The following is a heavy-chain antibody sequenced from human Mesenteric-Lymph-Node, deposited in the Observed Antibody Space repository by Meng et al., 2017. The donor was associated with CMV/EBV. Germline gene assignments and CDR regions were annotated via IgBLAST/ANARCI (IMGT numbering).Heavy chain of an antibody. CDR1: GGSISSGGYY. Sequence: LTCTGSGGSISSGGYYWSWIRQHTGKGLEWIGYIYYSGSTYYNPSLKSRVTISVDTSKNQFSLKLSSVTAADTAVYYCASRTMRFDYWGQGTLVTVSS. CDR2: IYYSGST. V-gene: IGHV4-31*03. J-gene: IGHJ4*02. CDR3: ASRTMRFDY. D-gene: IGHD1-14*01.